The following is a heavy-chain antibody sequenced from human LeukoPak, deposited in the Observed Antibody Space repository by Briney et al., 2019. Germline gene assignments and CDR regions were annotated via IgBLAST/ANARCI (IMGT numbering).Heavy chain of an antibody. CDR1: GFTFSSYS. CDR3: AKPHYYDSSGYYPLDFDY. J-gene: IGHJ4*02. V-gene: IGHV3-48*01. D-gene: IGHD3-22*01. CDR2: ISSSSSTI. Sequence: PGGSLRLSCAASGFTFSSYSMNWVRQAPGKGLEWVSYISSSSSTIYYADSVKGRFTISRDNAKNSLYLQMNSLRAEDTAVYYCAKPHYYDSSGYYPLDFDYWGQGTLVTVSS.